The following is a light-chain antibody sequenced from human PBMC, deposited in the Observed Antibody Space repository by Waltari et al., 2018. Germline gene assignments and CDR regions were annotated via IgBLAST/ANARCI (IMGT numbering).Light chain of an antibody. CDR3: QQSYSTPYT. Sequence: EIVLTQSPGSLSLSPGDRATLSCRASQSVDTTYLAWYQQKPGQAPRLLIYGTSSWATDIPDRFSGSGSGTDFTLTISRLEPEDFATYYCQQSYSTPYTFGQGTKLEIK. V-gene: IGKV3-20*01. CDR1: QSVDTTY. J-gene: IGKJ2*01. CDR2: GTS.